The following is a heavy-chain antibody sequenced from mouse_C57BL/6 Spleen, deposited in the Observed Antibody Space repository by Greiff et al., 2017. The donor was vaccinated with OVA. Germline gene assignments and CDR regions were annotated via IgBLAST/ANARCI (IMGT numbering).Heavy chain of an antibody. CDR2: ISYDGSN. V-gene: IGHV3-6*01. CDR1: GYSITSGYY. J-gene: IGHJ1*03. CDR3: ARRYFDV. Sequence: DVQLQESGPGLVKPSQSLSLTCSVTGYSITSGYYWNWIRQFPGNKLEWMGYISYDGSNNYNPSLKNRISITRDTSKNQFVLKLNSVTTEDTATYYCARRYFDVWGTGTTVTVSS.